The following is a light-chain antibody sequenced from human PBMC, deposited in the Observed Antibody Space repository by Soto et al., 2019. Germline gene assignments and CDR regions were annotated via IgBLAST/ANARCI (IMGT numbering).Light chain of an antibody. V-gene: IGKV3-11*01. CDR3: QQRSNWPPGFT. Sequence: EIVLTQSPATLSLSPGERATLSCRASQSVSSYLAWYQQKPGQAPRLLIYDASNRATGIPVRFSGSGSGTDFTLTISSLEPEDFAVYYCQQRSNWPPGFTFGGGTKVEIK. J-gene: IGKJ4*01. CDR1: QSVSSY. CDR2: DAS.